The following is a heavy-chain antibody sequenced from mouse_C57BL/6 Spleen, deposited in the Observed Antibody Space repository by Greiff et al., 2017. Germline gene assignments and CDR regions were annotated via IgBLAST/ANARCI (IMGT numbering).Heavy chain of an antibody. CDR3: ARGEGFDY. V-gene: IGHV1-50*01. CDR2: IDPSDSYT. J-gene: IGHJ2*01. CDR1: GYTFTSYW. Sequence: VQLQQPGAELVKPGASVKLSCKASGYTFTSYWMQWVKQRPGQGLEWIGEIDPSDSYTNYNQKFKGKATLAVDTSSSTAYMQLRSLTSEDSAVYYCARGEGFDYWGQGTTLTVSS.